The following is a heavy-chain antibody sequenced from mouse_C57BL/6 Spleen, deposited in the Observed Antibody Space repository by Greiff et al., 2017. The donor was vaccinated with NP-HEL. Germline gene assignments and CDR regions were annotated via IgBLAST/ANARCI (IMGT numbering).Heavy chain of an antibody. V-gene: IGHV5-17*01. D-gene: IGHD2-4*01. CDR3: ARDDYDVSLFAY. Sequence: EVQRVESGGGLVKPGGSLKLSCAASGFTFSDYGMHWVRQAPEKGLEWVAYISSGSSSIYYADTVKGRFTISRDNAKNPLFLQMTSLRSEDTAMYYCARDDYDVSLFAYWGQGTLVTVST. CDR2: ISSGSSSI. J-gene: IGHJ3*01. CDR1: GFTFSDYG.